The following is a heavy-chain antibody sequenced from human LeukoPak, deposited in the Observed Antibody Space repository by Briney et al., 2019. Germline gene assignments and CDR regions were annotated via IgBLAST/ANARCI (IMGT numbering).Heavy chain of an antibody. V-gene: IGHV4-34*01. Sequence: SETLSLTCDVYGGSFSGYYWSWIRQPPEKGLAWIGEINHSGSTNYNPSLKSRVTISVDTSKNQFSLKLSSVTAADTAVYYCARRITMVRGVIIKGWFDPWGQGTLVTVSS. J-gene: IGHJ5*02. D-gene: IGHD3-10*01. CDR3: ARRITMVRGVIIKGWFDP. CDR2: INHSGST. CDR1: GGSFSGYY.